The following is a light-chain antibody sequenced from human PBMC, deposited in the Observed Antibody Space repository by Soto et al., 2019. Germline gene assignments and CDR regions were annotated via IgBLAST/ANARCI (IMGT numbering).Light chain of an antibody. CDR2: WAS. V-gene: IGKV4-1*01. CDR1: QSVLYSSNNKNY. CDR3: QQYYGIPYT. J-gene: IGKJ2*01. Sequence: DIVLTQSPDSLAVSLGERATINCKSSQSVLYSSNNKNYLAWYQQKPGQPPKLLIYWASTRESGVPDRFSGSGSGTDFTLTISSLQAEDVAVYYCQQYYGIPYTVGQGTKLEIK.